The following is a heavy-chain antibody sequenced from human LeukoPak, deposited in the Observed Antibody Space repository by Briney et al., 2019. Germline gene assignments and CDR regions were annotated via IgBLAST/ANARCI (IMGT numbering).Heavy chain of an antibody. CDR2: ISGIGGST. CDR3: AKDLDDILTGSDY. CDR1: GFTFSSYA. J-gene: IGHJ4*02. V-gene: IGHV3-23*01. Sequence: GGSLRLSCAASGFTFSSYAISWVRQAPGKGLEWVSAISGIGGSTYYADSVKGRFTISRDNSKNTLYLQMNSLRAEDTAVYYCAKDLDDILTGSDYWGQGTLVTVSS. D-gene: IGHD3-9*01.